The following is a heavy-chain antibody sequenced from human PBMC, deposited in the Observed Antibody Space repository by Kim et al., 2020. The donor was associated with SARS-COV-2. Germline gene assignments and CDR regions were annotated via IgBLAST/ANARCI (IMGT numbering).Heavy chain of an antibody. CDR1: GISITSHY. D-gene: IGHD1-26*01. Sequence: SETLSLTCTVSGISITSHYWTWIRQPPGKGLEWIGYNHQSEKTDYNPSLKSRVTISVNTSRNQFSLKLTSVTVADTAVNYYARGRGGMAFDPWGQGTTGT. CDR2: NHQSEKT. J-gene: IGHJ6*02. CDR3: ARGRGGMAFDP. V-gene: IGHV4-59*11.